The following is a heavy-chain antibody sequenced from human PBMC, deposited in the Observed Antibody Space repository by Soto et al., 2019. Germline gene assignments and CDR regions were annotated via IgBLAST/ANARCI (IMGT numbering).Heavy chain of an antibody. CDR1: GYSFTSYW. V-gene: IGHV5-51*01. Sequence: PGESLKISCKGSGYSFTSYWIGWVRQMPGKGLEWMGIIYPGDSDTRYSPSFQGQVTISADKSISTAYLQWSSLKASDTAMYYCATAGYCISTSCYWWFDPWGQGTLVTVSS. CDR2: IYPGDSDT. J-gene: IGHJ5*02. D-gene: IGHD2-2*01. CDR3: ATAGYCISTSCYWWFDP.